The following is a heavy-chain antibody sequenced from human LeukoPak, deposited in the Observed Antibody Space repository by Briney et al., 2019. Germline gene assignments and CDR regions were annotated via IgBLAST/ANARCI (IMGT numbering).Heavy chain of an antibody. CDR1: GYTFTSYY. V-gene: IGHV1-46*01. J-gene: IGHJ4*02. CDR3: ARDPGGTWGFDY. D-gene: IGHD7-27*01. Sequence: RASVKVSCKASGYTFTSYYMHWVRQAPGQGLEWMGIINPSGGSTSYAQKFQGRVTMTTDTSTSTAYMELRSLKSDDTAVYYCARDPGGTWGFDYWGQGALVTVSS. CDR2: INPSGGST.